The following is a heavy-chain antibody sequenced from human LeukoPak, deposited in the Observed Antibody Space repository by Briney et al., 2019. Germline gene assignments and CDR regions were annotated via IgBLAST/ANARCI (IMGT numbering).Heavy chain of an antibody. CDR3: ARDPCSYPQVGARKNWFDP. Sequence: GGSLRLSCAASGFTFSSYAMHWVRQAPGKGLEWVAVISYDGSNKYYADSVKGRFTISRDNSKNTLYLQMDSLRAEDTAVYYCARDPCSYPQVGARKNWFDPWGQGTLVTVSS. CDR2: ISYDGSNK. J-gene: IGHJ5*02. V-gene: IGHV3-30-3*01. D-gene: IGHD1-26*01. CDR1: GFTFSSYA.